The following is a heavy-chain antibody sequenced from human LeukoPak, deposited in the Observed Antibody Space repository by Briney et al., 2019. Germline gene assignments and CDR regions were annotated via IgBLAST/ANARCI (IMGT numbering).Heavy chain of an antibody. CDR2: INPNSGGT. D-gene: IGHD2-15*01. V-gene: IGHV1-2*06. CDR3: ARGYCSGGSCYSVENWFDP. Sequence: ASVKVSCKAAGYTFTGYYMFWVRQAPGQALEWMGRINPNSGGTNYAQKFQGRVTMTTDTSISTAYMELSRLRSDDTAVYYCARGYCSGGSCYSVENWFDPWGQGTLVTVSS. J-gene: IGHJ5*02. CDR1: GYTFTGYY.